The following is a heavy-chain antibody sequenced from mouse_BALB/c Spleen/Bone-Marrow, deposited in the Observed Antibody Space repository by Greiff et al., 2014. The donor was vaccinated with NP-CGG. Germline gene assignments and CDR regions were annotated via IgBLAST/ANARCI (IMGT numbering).Heavy chain of an antibody. Sequence: VQLKESGAELVKPGASVKLSCTASGFNIKDTYMHWVKQRPEQGLEWIGRIDPANGNTKYDPKFQGKATITADTSSNTADLQLSSLTSEDTAVYYCASYVYGYYFDYWGQGTTLTVSS. CDR2: IDPANGNT. D-gene: IGHD2-2*01. CDR1: GFNIKDTY. CDR3: ASYVYGYYFDY. J-gene: IGHJ2*01. V-gene: IGHV14-3*02.